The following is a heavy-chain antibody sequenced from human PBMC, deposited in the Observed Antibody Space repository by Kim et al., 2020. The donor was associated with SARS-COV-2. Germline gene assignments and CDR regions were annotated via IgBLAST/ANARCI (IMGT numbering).Heavy chain of an antibody. CDR1: GFTFSDYY. CDR2: ISSSGSYV. D-gene: IGHD3-10*01. J-gene: IGHJ4*01. V-gene: IGHV3-11*01. CDR3: ARVPFGELSAYYFDL. Sequence: GGSLRLSCAASGFTFSDYYMTWIRQAPGKGLEWVSYISSSGSYVNYADSVKGRFTISRDNAKNSLYLQMSSLRAEDTALYYCARVPFGELSAYYFDLWG.